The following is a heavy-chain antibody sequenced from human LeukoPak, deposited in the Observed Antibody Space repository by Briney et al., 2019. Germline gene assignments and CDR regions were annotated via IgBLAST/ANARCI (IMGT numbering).Heavy chain of an antibody. V-gene: IGHV1-2*02. CDR3: ARGWGHSDDRNLFDY. D-gene: IGHD1-14*01. Sequence: ASVKVSCKASGYTFIDYSLHWLRQAPGQGLEWMGWINPNSGGTNYAQKFQGRVTTTRDTSISTSHMELSRLESDDTAVYYCARGWGHSDDRNLFDYWGQGSLVTVSS. J-gene: IGHJ4*02. CDR2: INPNSGGT. CDR1: GYTFIDYS.